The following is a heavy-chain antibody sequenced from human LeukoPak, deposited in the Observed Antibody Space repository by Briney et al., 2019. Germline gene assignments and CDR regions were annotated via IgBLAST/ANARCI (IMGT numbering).Heavy chain of an antibody. J-gene: IGHJ4*02. CDR1: GFTFRTYE. CDR2: IGTIISTT. CDR3: ARTVYDLRGQRLIPGLDY. D-gene: IGHD6-25*01. V-gene: IGHV3-48*03. Sequence: PPGGSLRLSCAASGFTFRTYEMNWVRQAPGKGLEWVSYIGTIISTTYYADSVKGRFTVSRDDAKGSLYLQMSSLRAEDTAVYYCARTVYDLRGQRLIPGLDYWGQGTLVTVSS.